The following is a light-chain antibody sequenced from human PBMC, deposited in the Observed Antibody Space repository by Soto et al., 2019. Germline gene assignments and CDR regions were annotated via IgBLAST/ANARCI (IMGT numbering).Light chain of an antibody. CDR3: ISYTSSSTSYV. J-gene: IGLJ1*01. CDR2: EVS. V-gene: IGLV2-14*01. Sequence: QSVLTQPASVSGSPGQSITISCTGTSSDVGGYNYVAWYQQHPDKVPRLMIYEVSNRPSGVSNRFSGSKSGSTASLTISGLQAEDEADYYCISYTSSSTSYVFGTGTKATVL. CDR1: SSDVGGYNY.